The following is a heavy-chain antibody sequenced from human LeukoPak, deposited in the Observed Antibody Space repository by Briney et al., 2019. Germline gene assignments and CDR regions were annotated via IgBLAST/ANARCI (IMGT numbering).Heavy chain of an antibody. D-gene: IGHD2-21*02. CDR2: IIPIFGTA. CDR3: ARGPAYCGGDCYLGPFDY. V-gene: IGHV1-69*01. Sequence: SVKVSCKASGGTFSSYAISWVRQAPGQGLEWMGGIIPIFGTANYAQKFQGRVTITADESTSTAYMELSSLRSEDTAVYYCARGPAYCGGDCYLGPFDYWGQGTLVTVSS. CDR1: GGTFSSYA. J-gene: IGHJ4*02.